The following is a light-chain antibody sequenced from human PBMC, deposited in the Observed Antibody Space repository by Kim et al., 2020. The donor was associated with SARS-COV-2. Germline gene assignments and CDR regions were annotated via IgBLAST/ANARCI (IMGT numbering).Light chain of an antibody. CDR1: QGISSY. J-gene: IGKJ3*01. CDR2: AAS. V-gene: IGKV1-9*01. Sequence: IQLTQSPSSLSASVGDRITITCRASQGISSYLAWYQQKPGRAPKLLIYAASTLQSGVTSRFSGSGSGTDFTLTISSLQPEDFATYYCQQLDSYPPTFGPGTKVDIK. CDR3: QQLDSYPPT.